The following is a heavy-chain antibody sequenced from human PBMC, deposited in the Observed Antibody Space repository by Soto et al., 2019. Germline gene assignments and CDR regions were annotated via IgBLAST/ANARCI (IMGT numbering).Heavy chain of an antibody. D-gene: IGHD2-2*02. J-gene: IGHJ5*02. Sequence: ASVKVSCKASGYTFTSYAMNWVRQAPGQGLEWMGWINTNTGNPTYAQGFTGRFVFSLDTSVSTAYLQICSLKAEDTAVYYCARDIVVVPAAIQGPAYNWFDPWGQGTLVTVSS. V-gene: IGHV7-4-1*01. CDR3: ARDIVVVPAAIQGPAYNWFDP. CDR1: GYTFTSYA. CDR2: INTNTGNP.